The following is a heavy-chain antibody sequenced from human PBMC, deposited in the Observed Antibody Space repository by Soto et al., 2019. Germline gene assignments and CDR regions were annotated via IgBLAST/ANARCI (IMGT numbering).Heavy chain of an antibody. V-gene: IGHV1-3*04. Sequence: QVQLVQSGAEVKKPGASVKLSCKASGYTFANYALHWLRQAPGQRLEWMGWINTGNARTQYSQTFQDRITITRDTXXTTAYMERCSLASEDTAVYYGAREGALAGPNWFDPWGQGTLVTVSS. D-gene: IGHD2-8*01. CDR1: GYTFANYA. J-gene: IGHJ5*02. CDR2: INTGNART. CDR3: AREGALAGPNWFDP.